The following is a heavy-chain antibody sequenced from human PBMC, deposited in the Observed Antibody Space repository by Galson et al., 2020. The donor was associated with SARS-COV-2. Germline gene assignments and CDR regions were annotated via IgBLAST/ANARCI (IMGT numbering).Heavy chain of an antibody. CDR2: FDPEDGET. V-gene: IGHV1-24*01. D-gene: IGHD2-21*02. J-gene: IGHJ5*02. CDR1: GYTLTELS. CDR3: ATTTPYCGGDCYLNWFDP. Sequence: GESLKISCKVSGYTLTELSMHWVRQAPGKGLEWMGGFDPEDGETIYAQKFQGRVTMTEDTSTDTAYMELSSLRSEDTAVYYCATTTPYCGGDCYLNWFDPWGQGTLVTVSS.